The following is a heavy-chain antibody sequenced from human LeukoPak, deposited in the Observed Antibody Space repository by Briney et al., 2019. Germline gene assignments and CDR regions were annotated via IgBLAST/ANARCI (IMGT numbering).Heavy chain of an antibody. CDR3: ARDLGLTTATYMDV. J-gene: IGHJ6*03. D-gene: IGHD4-17*01. V-gene: IGHV1-46*01. CDR2: INPNSGST. CDR1: GYTFTGYY. Sequence: ASVKVSCKASGYTFTGYYMHWVRQAPGQGLEWMGWINPNSGSTSYAQKFQGRVTMTRDMSTSTVYMELSSLRSEDTAVYYCARDLGLTTATYMDVWGKGTTVTVSS.